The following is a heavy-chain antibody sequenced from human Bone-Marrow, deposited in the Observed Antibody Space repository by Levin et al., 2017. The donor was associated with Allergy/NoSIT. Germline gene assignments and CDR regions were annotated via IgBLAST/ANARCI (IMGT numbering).Heavy chain of an antibody. CDR1: GGPMRNYY. V-gene: IGHV4-59*01. Sequence: KSSETLSLTCNVSGGPMRNYYWNWFRQSPGQGLEWIGYIHNGGSTNNYDSSLKSRVNISLDTSRNQLSLRLRSVTAADTAVYYCARVIRWSGESYVNYHYYYMDVWGKGTTVTVSS. D-gene: IGHD3-10*01. CDR3: ARVIRWSGESYVNYHYYYMDV. CDR2: IHNGGST. J-gene: IGHJ6*03.